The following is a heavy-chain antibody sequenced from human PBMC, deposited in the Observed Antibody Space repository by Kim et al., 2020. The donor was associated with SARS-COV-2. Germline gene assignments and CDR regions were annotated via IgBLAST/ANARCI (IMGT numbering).Heavy chain of an antibody. CDR3: AKYPHSFVPAAIGGFDP. V-gene: IGHV3-23*01. CDR2: ISGSGGST. D-gene: IGHD2-2*01. CDR1: GFTFSSYA. J-gene: IGHJ5*02. Sequence: GGSLRLSCAASGFTFSSYAMSWVRQAPGKGLEWVSAISGSGGSTYYADSVKGRFTISRDNSKNTLYLQMNSLRAEDTAVYYCAKYPHSFVPAAIGGFDPWGQGTLVTVSS.